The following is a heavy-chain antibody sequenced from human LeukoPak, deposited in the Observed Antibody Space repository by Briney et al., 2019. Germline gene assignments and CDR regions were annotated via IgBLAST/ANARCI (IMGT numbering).Heavy chain of an antibody. J-gene: IGHJ6*02. CDR2: INSDGSST. D-gene: IGHD2-15*01. CDR1: GFTFSSYW. CDR3: ARGSYCSGGSCYSNYYYYGMDV. V-gene: IGHV3-74*01. Sequence: GGSLRLSCAASGFTFSSYWMHWVRQAPGKGLVWVSRINSDGSSTSYADSVKGRFTISRDNAKNTLYLQMNSLRAEDTAVYYCARGSYCSGGSCYSNYYYYGMDVWGQGTTVTVSS.